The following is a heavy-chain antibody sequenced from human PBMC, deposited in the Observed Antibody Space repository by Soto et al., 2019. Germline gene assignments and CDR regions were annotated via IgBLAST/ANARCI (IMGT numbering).Heavy chain of an antibody. CDR3: ARDPTVTFSNYYGMDV. V-gene: IGHV3-30-3*01. J-gene: IGHJ6*02. CDR2: ISYDGSNK. D-gene: IGHD5-18*01. Sequence: GGSLRLSCAASGFTFSSYAMHWVRQAPGKGLEWVAVISYDGSNKYYADSVKGRFTISRDNSKNTLYLQMNSLRAEDTAVYYCARDPTVTFSNYYGMDVWGQGTTVTVSS. CDR1: GFTFSSYA.